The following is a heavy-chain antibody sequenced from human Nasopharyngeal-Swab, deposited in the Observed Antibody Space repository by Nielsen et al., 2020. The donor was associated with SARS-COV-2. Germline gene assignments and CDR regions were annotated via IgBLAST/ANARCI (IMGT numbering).Heavy chain of an antibody. D-gene: IGHD3-9*01. V-gene: IGHV3-64*04. CDR1: GFTFSSYG. CDR3: AREGLSRYFDWLSLGDNDY. CDR2: ISSNGGST. Sequence: GGSLRLSCAASGFTFSSYGMHWVRQAPGKGLEYVSAISSNGGSTYYADSVKGRFTISRDNSKNTLYLQMNSLRAEDTAVYYCAREGLSRYFDWLSLGDNDYWGQGTLVTVSS. J-gene: IGHJ4*02.